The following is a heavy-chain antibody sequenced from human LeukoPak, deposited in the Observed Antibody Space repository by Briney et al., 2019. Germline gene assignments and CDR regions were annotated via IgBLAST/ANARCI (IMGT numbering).Heavy chain of an antibody. Sequence: GGSLRLSCAASGFTFSSYAMHWVRQAPGKGLEWVAVISYDGSNKYYADSAKGRFTISRDNSRNTLYLQMNSLRAEDTAVYYCARDGTRVGYCSGGSCYRYYYYYGMDVWGQGTTVTVSS. CDR3: ARDGTRVGYCSGGSCYRYYYYYGMDV. V-gene: IGHV3-30*04. CDR2: ISYDGSNK. J-gene: IGHJ6*02. CDR1: GFTFSSYA. D-gene: IGHD2-15*01.